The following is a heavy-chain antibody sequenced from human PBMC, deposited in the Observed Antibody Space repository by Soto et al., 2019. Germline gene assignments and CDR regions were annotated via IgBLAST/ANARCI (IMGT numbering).Heavy chain of an antibody. Sequence: QVQLVEPGGGLVKPGGSLRVSCAASGFSFSDYYMTWIRQAPGKGLEWVSYISGSGDNIHYADSVKGRFTISRDNAKNSLYLQMDSLRVEDTAVYYCARGACITCYYDDWFDTWGQGTLVTVSS. J-gene: IGHJ5*02. V-gene: IGHV3-11*01. CDR1: GFSFSDYY. D-gene: IGHD2-15*01. CDR3: ARGACITCYYDDWFDT. CDR2: ISGSGDNI.